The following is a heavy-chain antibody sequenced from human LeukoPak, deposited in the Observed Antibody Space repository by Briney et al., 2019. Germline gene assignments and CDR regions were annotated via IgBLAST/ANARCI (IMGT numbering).Heavy chain of an antibody. Sequence: TGGSLRLSCVVSGFTFNRCWMNWVRQAPGKGLEWVSAISGSGGGTYYADSVKGRFTISRDNSKNTLYLQMTSLRAEDTAVYYCAKDFYGSGSPYHFDYCGQGTLVTVSS. V-gene: IGHV3-23*01. CDR3: AKDFYGSGSPYHFDY. CDR2: ISGSGGGT. D-gene: IGHD3-10*01. J-gene: IGHJ4*02. CDR1: GFTFNRCW.